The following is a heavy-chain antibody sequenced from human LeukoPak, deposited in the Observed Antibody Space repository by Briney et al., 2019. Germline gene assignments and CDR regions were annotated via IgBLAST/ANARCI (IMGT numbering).Heavy chain of an antibody. J-gene: IGHJ4*02. CDR1: GGSISSSSYY. Sequence: PSETLSLTCTVSGGSISSSSYYWGWIRQPPGKGLEWIGSIYYSGSTYYNPSLKSRVTISVDTSKNQFSLKLSSVTAADTAVYYCARVRGEYSYAYDYWGQGTLVTVSS. CDR2: IYYSGST. D-gene: IGHD5-18*01. CDR3: ARVRGEYSYAYDY. V-gene: IGHV4-39*07.